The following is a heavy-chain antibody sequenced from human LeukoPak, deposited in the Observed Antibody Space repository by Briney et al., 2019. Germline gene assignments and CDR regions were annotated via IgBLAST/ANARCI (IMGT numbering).Heavy chain of an antibody. J-gene: IGHJ4*02. V-gene: IGHV1-2*02. D-gene: IGHD1-14*01. CDR1: GYTFTGYY. Sequence: ASVKVSCKASGYTFTGYYMHRVRQAPGQGLGWMGWINPDSGVTHYAQSFQGRVTMTRDTSISTAYMELSRLRSDDTAVYYCARSRNNHCDYWGQGTLVTVSS. CDR2: INPDSGVT. CDR3: ARSRNNHCDY.